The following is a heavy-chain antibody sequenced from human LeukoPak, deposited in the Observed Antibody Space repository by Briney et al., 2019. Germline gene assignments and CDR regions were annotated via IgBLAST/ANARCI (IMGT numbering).Heavy chain of an antibody. J-gene: IGHJ4*02. Sequence: GGSLRLSCMVSGFSFGSEAMSWVRQAPGRGLEWVSSISPAGGTTYYADSVKGRFTISRDNSKNTLYVQMSSLRVEDTAVYYCAKSRSGSSNWALRIFDNWGQGTLVSVSS. CDR3: AKSRSGSSNWALRIFDN. CDR1: GFSFGSEA. D-gene: IGHD6-13*01. CDR2: ISPAGGTT. V-gene: IGHV3-23*01.